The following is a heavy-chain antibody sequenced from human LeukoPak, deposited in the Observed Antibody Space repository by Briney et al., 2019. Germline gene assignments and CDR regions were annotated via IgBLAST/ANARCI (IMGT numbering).Heavy chain of an antibody. J-gene: IGHJ4*02. D-gene: IGHD2-15*01. CDR3: RRVDGSRDY. CDR2: INLKSGNT. V-gene: IGHV1-8*03. CDR1: GYTFTRYD. Sequence: ASVKVSCKASGYTFTRYDINWVRQATGQRLEWMGWINLKSGNTGHAQKFQGRITITRDTSISTDYLELSSLRSEDTGLYFCRRVDGSRDYWGQGTLVTVSS.